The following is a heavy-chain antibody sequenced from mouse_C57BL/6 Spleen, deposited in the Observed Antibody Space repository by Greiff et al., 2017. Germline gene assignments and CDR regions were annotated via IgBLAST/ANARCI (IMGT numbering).Heavy chain of an antibody. Sequence: QVTLKESGPGISQSSQTLSLTCSFSGFSLSTSGMGVSWIRQPSGKGLEWLAHIYWDDDKRYNPSLKSRLTISKDTSRNQVFLKITSVDTADTATYYCARRGRDYDGGYFDYWGQGTTLTVSS. CDR1: GFSLSTSGMG. D-gene: IGHD2-4*01. CDR2: IYWDDDK. CDR3: ARRGRDYDGGYFDY. J-gene: IGHJ2*01. V-gene: IGHV8-12*01.